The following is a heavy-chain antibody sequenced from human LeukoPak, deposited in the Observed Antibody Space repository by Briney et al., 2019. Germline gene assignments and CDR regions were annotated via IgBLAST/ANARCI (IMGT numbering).Heavy chain of an antibody. D-gene: IGHD3-10*01. CDR3: AKELWFGDSPYYYYGMDV. Sequence: PGGSLRLSCAASGFTFSSYGMHWVRWAPGKGLEWVAVISYDGSNKYYADSVKGRFTLSRDNSKNTLYLQMNSLRAEDTAVYYCAKELWFGDSPYYYYGMDVWGQGTTVTVSS. CDR1: GFTFSSYG. CDR2: ISYDGSNK. J-gene: IGHJ6*02. V-gene: IGHV3-30*18.